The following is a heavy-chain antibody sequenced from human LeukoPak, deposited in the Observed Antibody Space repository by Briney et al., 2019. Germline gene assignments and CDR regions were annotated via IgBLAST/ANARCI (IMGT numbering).Heavy chain of an antibody. J-gene: IGHJ6*03. CDR3: ARVQVAATYVGDTYYYYYYMDV. Sequence: SETLSLTCTVSGGSISSYYWSWIRQPPGKGLEWIGYIYYSGSTNYNPSLKSRVTISVDTSKNQFSLKLSSVTAADTAVYYCARVQVAATYVGDTYYYYYYMDVWGKGITVTISS. CDR2: IYYSGST. CDR1: GGSISSYY. V-gene: IGHV4-59*01. D-gene: IGHD2-15*01.